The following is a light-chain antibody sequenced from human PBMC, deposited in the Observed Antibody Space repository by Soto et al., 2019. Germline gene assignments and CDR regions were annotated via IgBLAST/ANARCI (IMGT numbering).Light chain of an antibody. CDR1: SSDVGGYNY. J-gene: IGLJ1*01. CDR3: CSYAGSYTHYV. CDR2: DVS. V-gene: IGLV2-11*01. Sequence: QSALTQPRSVSWSPGQSVTISCTGTSSDVGGYNYVSWYQQHPGKAPKLMIYDVSKRPSGVPDRFSGSKSGNTASLTISGLQAEDGADYYCCSYAGSYTHYVFGTGTKVTVL.